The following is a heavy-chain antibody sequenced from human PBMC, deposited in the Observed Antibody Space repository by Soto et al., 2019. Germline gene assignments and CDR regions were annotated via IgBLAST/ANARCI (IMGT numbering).Heavy chain of an antibody. CDR2: ISGSGGST. CDR3: AKVKHTAVAGTVLNFQH. Sequence: EVQLLESGGGLVQPGGSLRLSCAASGFTFSSYAMSWVRQAPGKGLEWVSAISGSGGSTYYADSVKGRFTISRDNSKNTLYLQMNSLRAEDTAVYYCAKVKHTAVAGTVLNFQHWGQGTLVTVSS. J-gene: IGHJ1*01. V-gene: IGHV3-23*01. D-gene: IGHD6-19*01. CDR1: GFTFSSYA.